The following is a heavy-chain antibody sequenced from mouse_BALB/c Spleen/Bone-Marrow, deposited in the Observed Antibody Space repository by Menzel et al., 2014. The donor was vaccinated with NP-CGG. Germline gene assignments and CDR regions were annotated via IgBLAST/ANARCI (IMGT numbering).Heavy chain of an antibody. D-gene: IGHD2-4*01. CDR2: IHPSDSET. CDR3: ASDDYDGSWFAY. V-gene: IGHV1-74*01. CDR1: GYSFTNYW. J-gene: IGHJ3*01. Sequence: VQLQQSGAELVRPGASGNLSCKASGYSFTNYWMNWMKQRPGQGLAWIGMIHPSDSETRLNQKFKDKATLTVDKSSSTAYMQLSSPTSEDSAVYYCASDDYDGSWFAYWGQGTLVTVSA.